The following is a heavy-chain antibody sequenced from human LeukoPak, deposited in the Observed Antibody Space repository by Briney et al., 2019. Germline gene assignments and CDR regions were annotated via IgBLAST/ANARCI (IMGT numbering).Heavy chain of an antibody. CDR3: ARDLSEGSSGPTPDLDY. J-gene: IGHJ4*02. D-gene: IGHD3-22*01. CDR1: DDTFTTYG. CDR2: ISAYNGNR. Sequence: ASVKVSCKASDDTFTTYGISWVRQAPGQGLAWMGWISAYNGNRNYAQKFQGRVTMTTDTSTSTAYMELRSLRSDDTAVYYCARDLSEGSSGPTPDLDYWGQGTLVTVSS. V-gene: IGHV1-18*01.